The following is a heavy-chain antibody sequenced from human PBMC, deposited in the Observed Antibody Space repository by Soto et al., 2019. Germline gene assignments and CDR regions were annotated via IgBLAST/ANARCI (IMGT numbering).Heavy chain of an antibody. J-gene: IGHJ5*02. V-gene: IGHV3-72*01. Sequence: EEQLAESGGGLVQPGGSLRLSCAGSGSSFNDHYIDWVRQAPGKGLEWIGQIRNKDRGYTTEYAASVRGRFTISRDDSSNSLYLHRTSLKSEVTAVYYCSDLGTWFVPCVQGPLVTVSS. CDR1: GSSFNDHY. CDR3: SDLGTWFVP. CDR2: IRNKDRGYTT.